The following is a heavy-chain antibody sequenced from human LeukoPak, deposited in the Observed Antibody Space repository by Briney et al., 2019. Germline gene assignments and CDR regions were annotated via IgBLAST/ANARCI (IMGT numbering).Heavy chain of an antibody. CDR3: ARDKGNDYGTYDN. V-gene: IGHV3-48*02. D-gene: IGHD4-17*01. Sequence: PGGSLRLSCAASGFTFTSYAMSWVRQAPGKGLEWVSYSSSSGRAIYYADSVRGRFTMSRDNAKNSLFLQMDSLRDEDTAVYYCARDKGNDYGTYDNWGQGTLVTVSS. CDR1: GFTFTSYA. J-gene: IGHJ4*02. CDR2: SSSSGRAI.